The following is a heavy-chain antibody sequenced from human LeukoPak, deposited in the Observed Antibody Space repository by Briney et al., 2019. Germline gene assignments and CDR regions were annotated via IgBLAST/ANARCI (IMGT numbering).Heavy chain of an antibody. Sequence: KVSCKASGYSFTNYWIYWVRQMPGKGLEWMGRIDPSDSYPNYSPSFQGHVTISVDKSISTAYLQWSSLKASDTAMYYCARHPEQSSGYWGQGTLVTVSS. CDR2: IDPSDSYP. V-gene: IGHV5-10-1*01. CDR1: GYSFTNYW. D-gene: IGHD6-19*01. CDR3: ARHPEQSSGY. J-gene: IGHJ4*02.